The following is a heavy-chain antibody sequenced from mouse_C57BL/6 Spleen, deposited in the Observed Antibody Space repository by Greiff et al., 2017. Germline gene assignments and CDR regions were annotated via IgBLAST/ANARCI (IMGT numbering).Heavy chain of an antibody. D-gene: IGHD2-2*01. V-gene: IGHV6-3*01. J-gene: IGHJ3*01. CDR3: TGWLWFAY. CDR2: IRLKSDNYAT. CDR1: GFTFSNYW. Sequence: EVQLVESGGGLVQPGGSLKLSCVASGFTFSNYWMNWVRQSPEKGLEWVAQIRLKSDNYATHYAESVQGRFTISRDDSKSSVSLQMNNLRAEDTGIYYCTGWLWFAYWGQGTLVTVSA.